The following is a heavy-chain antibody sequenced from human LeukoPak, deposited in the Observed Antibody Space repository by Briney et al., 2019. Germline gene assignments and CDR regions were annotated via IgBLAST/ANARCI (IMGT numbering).Heavy chain of an antibody. J-gene: IGHJ4*02. V-gene: IGHV1-18*01. D-gene: IGHD5-18*01. CDR1: GYTFTSYG. Sequence: ASVKVSCKASGYTFTSYGISWVRQAPGQGLEWMGWISAYNGNTNYAQKLQGRVTMTTDTSTSTAYMELRSLRSDDTAVYYCARVGLRGTDSYLSYFDYWGQGTLVTVSS. CDR3: ARVGLRGTDSYLSYFDY. CDR2: ISAYNGNT.